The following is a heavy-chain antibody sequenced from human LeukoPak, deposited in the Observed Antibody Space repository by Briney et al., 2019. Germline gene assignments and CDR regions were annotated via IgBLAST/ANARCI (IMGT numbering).Heavy chain of an antibody. D-gene: IGHD1-26*01. CDR2: IKQDGSEK. CDR1: RFTFSNYW. J-gene: IGHJ2*01. V-gene: IGHV3-7*01. Sequence: GGSLRLSCAASRFTFSNYWMNWVRQAPGKGLEWVANIKQDGSEKYYVDSVKGRFTISRDNAKNSLYLQMNSLRAEDTAVYYCARDRGIVGATIWYFDLWGRGTLVTVSS. CDR3: ARDRGIVGATIWYFDL.